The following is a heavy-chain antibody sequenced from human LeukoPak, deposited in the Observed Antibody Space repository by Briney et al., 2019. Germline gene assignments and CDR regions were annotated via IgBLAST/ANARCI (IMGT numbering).Heavy chain of an antibody. CDR1: GFTFSSYW. Sequence: GGSLRLSCAASGFTFSSYWMSWVRQAPGKGLEWVANIKQDGSEKYYVDSVKGRFTISRDNAKNSLYLQMNSLRAEDTAVYYCARSSTIFGVVIIGYFDYWGQGTLVTVSS. V-gene: IGHV3-7*01. D-gene: IGHD3-3*01. J-gene: IGHJ4*02. CDR2: IKQDGSEK. CDR3: ARSSTIFGVVIIGYFDY.